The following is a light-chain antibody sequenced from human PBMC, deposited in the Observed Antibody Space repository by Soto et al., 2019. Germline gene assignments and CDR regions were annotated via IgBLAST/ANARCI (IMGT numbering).Light chain of an antibody. CDR1: SSDVASFKY. J-gene: IGLJ1*01. V-gene: IGLV2-11*01. CDR3: SSYTSSSTLCV. CDR2: DVS. Sequence: QSALTQPRSVSGSPGQSVTISCTGPSSDVASFKYVSWYQYHPGKAPKLMIYDVSERPSGVPDRFSGAKSGNTASLTISGLQAEDEADYYCSSYTSSSTLCVFGTGTKLTVL.